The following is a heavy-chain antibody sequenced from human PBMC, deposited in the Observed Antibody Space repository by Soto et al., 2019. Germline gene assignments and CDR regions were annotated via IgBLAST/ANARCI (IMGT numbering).Heavy chain of an antibody. V-gene: IGHV3-48*02. Sequence: EVLLVESGGGLVQPGGSLRLSCAASGFTFSDYSMNWVRQAPGKGLEWISYISSDTDTIYYADSVKGRFTISRDNARHSLYLQMNSLRDEDTAVYYCAREPSGGDDYGDPRESWGQGTLVTVSS. D-gene: IGHD4-17*01. CDR3: AREPSGGDDYGDPRES. CDR2: ISSDTDTI. J-gene: IGHJ5*02. CDR1: GFTFSDYS.